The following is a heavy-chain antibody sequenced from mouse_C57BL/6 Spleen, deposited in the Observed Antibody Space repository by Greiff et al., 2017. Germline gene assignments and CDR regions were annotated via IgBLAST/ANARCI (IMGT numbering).Heavy chain of an antibody. CDR3: ARDGGLRGDAMDY. D-gene: IGHD2-2*01. CDR2: INYDGSST. V-gene: IGHV5-16*01. CDR1: GFTFSDYY. J-gene: IGHJ4*01. Sequence: EVMLVESEGGLVQPGSSMKLSCTASGFTFSDYYMAWVRQVPEKGLEWVANINYDGSSTYYLDSLKSRFIISRDNAKNILYLQMSSLKAEDTATYYCARDGGLRGDAMDYWGQGTSVTGSS.